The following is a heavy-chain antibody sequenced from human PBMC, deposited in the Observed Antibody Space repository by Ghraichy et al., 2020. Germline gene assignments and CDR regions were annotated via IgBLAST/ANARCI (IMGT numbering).Heavy chain of an antibody. V-gene: IGHV4-59*08. CDR1: GGSINSYY. Sequence: SETLSLTCTVSGGSINSYYWTWIRQPPGKGLECIGYIYYGGNTNYNPSLKSRVTISVDTSKNQFSLELSSVTAADTAVYYCASLVASTRTGTYYFDYWGQGTLVTVSS. D-gene: IGHD1-1*01. J-gene: IGHJ4*02. CDR3: ASLVASTRTGTYYFDY. CDR2: IYYGGNT.